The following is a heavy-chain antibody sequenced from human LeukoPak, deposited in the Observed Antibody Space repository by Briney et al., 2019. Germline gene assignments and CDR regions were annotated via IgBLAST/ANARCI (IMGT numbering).Heavy chain of an antibody. J-gene: IGHJ4*02. D-gene: IGHD2-21*02. CDR1: GFTFSSYA. CDR2: ISGSGGST. Sequence: GGSLRLSCAASGFTFSSYAMSWVRQAPGKGLEWVSAISGSGGSTYYADSVKGRLTISRDNSKNTLYLQMNSLRAEDTAVYYCAKWKIVVVTATSFDYWGQGTLVTVSS. CDR3: AKWKIVVVTATSFDY. V-gene: IGHV3-23*01.